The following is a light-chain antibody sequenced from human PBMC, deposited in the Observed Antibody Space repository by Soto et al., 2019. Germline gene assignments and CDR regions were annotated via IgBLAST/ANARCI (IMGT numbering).Light chain of an antibody. CDR2: LEGSGSY. V-gene: IGLV4-60*02. J-gene: IGLJ3*02. Sequence: QSVLTQSSSASASLGSSVKLTSTLSSGHSSYIIAWHQQQPGKAPRYLMKLEGSGSYNKGSGVPDRFSGSSSGADRYLTISNLQFEDEADYYCETWDSNIHWVFGGGTMVTVL. CDR3: ETWDSNIHWV. CDR1: SGHSSYI.